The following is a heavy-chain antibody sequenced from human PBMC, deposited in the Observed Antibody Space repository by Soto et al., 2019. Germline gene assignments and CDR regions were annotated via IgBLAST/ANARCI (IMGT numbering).Heavy chain of an antibody. CDR2: INHSGST. CDR3: ARRRGDFWGPAWFDY. Sequence: SETLSLTCAVYGGSFSGYYWSWIRQPPGKGLEWIGEINHSGSTNYNPSLKSRVTISVDTSKNQFSLKLGSVTAADTAVYYCARRRGDFWGPAWFDYWGQGTLVTVSS. D-gene: IGHD3-3*01. CDR1: GGSFSGYY. J-gene: IGHJ4*02. V-gene: IGHV4-34*01.